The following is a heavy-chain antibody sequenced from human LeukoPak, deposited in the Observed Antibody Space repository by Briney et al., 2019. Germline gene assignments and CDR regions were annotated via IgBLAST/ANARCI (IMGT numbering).Heavy chain of an antibody. CDR3: ARADMLVPSDP. D-gene: IGHD6-13*01. J-gene: IGHJ5*02. CDR2: ISAYNGNT. V-gene: IGHV1-18*01. Sequence: ASAKVSCKASGYTCTSYGISWVRQAPGQGLEWMGWISAYNGNTNYAQKLQGRVTMTTDTSTSTAYMELRSLRSDDTAVYYCARADMLVPSDPWGQGTLVTVSS. CDR1: GYTCTSYG.